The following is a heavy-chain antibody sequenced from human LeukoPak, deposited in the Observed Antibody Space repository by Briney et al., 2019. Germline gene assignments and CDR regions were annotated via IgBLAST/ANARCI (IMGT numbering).Heavy chain of an antibody. CDR1: GFTFSSYG. J-gene: IGHJ4*02. CDR3: ARVSFYDSSGHYPPDY. Sequence: GGSLRLSCAASGFTFSSYGMHWVRQAPGKGLEWVAVIWYDGSNKYYADSVKGRFTISRDNSKNTLYLQMNSLRAEDTAVYYCARVSFYDSSGHYPPDYWGQGTLVTVSS. V-gene: IGHV3-33*01. CDR2: IWYDGSNK. D-gene: IGHD3-22*01.